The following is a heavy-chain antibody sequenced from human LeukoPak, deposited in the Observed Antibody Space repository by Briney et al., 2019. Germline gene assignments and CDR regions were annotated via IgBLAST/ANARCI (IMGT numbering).Heavy chain of an antibody. CDR3: AKDPNFYYCMDV. CDR1: GFTFSRYD. V-gene: IGHV3-30-3*01. CDR2: IAYDGNSK. J-gene: IGHJ6*03. Sequence: GGSLRLSCVASGFTFSRYDVHWVRQAPGKGLEWVAVIAYDGNSKIYADSVKGRFTISRDNSKNTLYLQMNSLRAEDTAVYYCAKDPNFYYCMDVWGKGTTVTISS.